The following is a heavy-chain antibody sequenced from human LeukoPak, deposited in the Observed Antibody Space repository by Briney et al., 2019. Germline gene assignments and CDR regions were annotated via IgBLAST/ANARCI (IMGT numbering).Heavy chain of an antibody. CDR2: IKSKTDGGTT. CDR3: TTRGGSFSIFDY. V-gene: IGHV3-15*01. D-gene: IGHD1-26*01. Sequence: GGSLRLSCAASGFTFSSYWMSWVRQAPGKRLEWVGRIKSKTDGGTTDYAAPVKGRFTISRDDSKNTLYLQMNSLKTEDTAVYYCTTRGGSFSIFDYWGQGTLVTVSS. CDR1: GFTFSSYW. J-gene: IGHJ4*02.